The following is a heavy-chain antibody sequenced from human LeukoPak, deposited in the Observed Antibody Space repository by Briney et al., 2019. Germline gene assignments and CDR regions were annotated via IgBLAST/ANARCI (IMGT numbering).Heavy chain of an antibody. J-gene: IGHJ4*02. CDR1: GFTFSSYA. V-gene: IGHV4-39*01. Sequence: GSLRLSCAASGFTFSSYAMSWIRQPPGKGLEWIGSIYYSGSTYYNPSLKSRVTISVDTSKNQFSLKLSSVTAADTAVYYCARHAYGDYPRSFDYWGQGTLVTVSS. CDR2: IYYSGST. CDR3: ARHAYGDYPRSFDY. D-gene: IGHD4-17*01.